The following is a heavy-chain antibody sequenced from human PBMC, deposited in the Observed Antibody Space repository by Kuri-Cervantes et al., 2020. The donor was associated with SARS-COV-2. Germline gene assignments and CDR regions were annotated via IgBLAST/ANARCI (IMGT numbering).Heavy chain of an antibody. CDR1: GFTFSSYG. CDR2: IWYDGSNK. J-gene: IGHJ4*02. CDR3: ARANDFWSGYSAYYFDY. D-gene: IGHD3-3*01. V-gene: IGHV3-33*03. Sequence: GESLKISCAASGFTFSSYGMHWVRQAPGKGLEWVAVIWYDGSNKYYADSVKGRFTISRDNAKNTLYLQMNSLRAEDTAVYYCARANDFWSGYSAYYFDYWGQGTLVTVSS.